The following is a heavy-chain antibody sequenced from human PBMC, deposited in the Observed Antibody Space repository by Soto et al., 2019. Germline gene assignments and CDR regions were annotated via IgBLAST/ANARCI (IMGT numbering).Heavy chain of an antibody. CDR1: GFTFSDYW. V-gene: IGHV3-74*01. CDR3: ACYYCMDV. CDR2: ISSDGTGT. J-gene: IGHJ6*01. Sequence: EMQLVESGGDLVQPGGSLRLSCAASGFTFSDYWMHWVSPAPGKGLVWVSRISSDGTGTTYAYSVTGRFTISRENAKNTLYLQMNSLRDEDTAVYYCACYYCMDVWGQGTTVNVSS.